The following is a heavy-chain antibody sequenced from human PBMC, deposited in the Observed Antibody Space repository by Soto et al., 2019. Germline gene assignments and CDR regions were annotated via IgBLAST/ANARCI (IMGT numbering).Heavy chain of an antibody. Sequence: GGSLRLSCAASGFTFSGYWMSWVRQAPGKGLEWVANIKQDGSEKYYVDSVKGRFTISRDNAKNSLYLQMNSLRDEDTATYYCARLYYDYVWGQGTTVTVSS. CDR1: GFTFSGYW. CDR3: ARLYYDYV. V-gene: IGHV3-7*01. D-gene: IGHD3-3*01. J-gene: IGHJ6*02. CDR2: IKQDGSEK.